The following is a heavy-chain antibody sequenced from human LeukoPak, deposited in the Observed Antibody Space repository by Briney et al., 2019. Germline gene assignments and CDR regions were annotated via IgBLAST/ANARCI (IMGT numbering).Heavy chain of an antibody. CDR1: GFTFSIHG. D-gene: IGHD3-10*01. J-gene: IGHJ6*02. CDR3: ARVGRGVYGMDV. V-gene: IGHV3-48*02. CDR2: IINSGGTV. Sequence: PGGSLRLSCAASGFTFSIHGMSWVRQAPGKGLEWVSYIINSGGTVYYTDSVQGRFTISRDNARNSLFLQMNSLRDEDTAVYYCARVGRGVYGMDVWGQGTTVTVSS.